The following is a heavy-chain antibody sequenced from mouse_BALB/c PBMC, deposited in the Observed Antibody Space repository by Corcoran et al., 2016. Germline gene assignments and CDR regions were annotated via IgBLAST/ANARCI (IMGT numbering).Heavy chain of an antibody. V-gene: IGHV1S136*01. CDR2: INPYNDGT. CDR1: GYTFTSYV. CDR3: ARETGSPHWYVDV. Sequence: EVQLQQSGPELVKPGASVKMSCKASGYTFTSYVMHWVKQKPGQGLEWIGYINPYNDGTKYNEKFKGKATLTSDKSSSTAYMELSSLTSEDSAVYYCARETGSPHWYVDVWGAGTTVTVSS. D-gene: IGHD4-1*01. J-gene: IGHJ1*01.